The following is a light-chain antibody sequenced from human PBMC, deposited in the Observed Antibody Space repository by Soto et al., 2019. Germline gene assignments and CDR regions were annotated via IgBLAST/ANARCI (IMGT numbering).Light chain of an antibody. V-gene: IGKV3-15*01. CDR2: GAS. J-gene: IGKJ1*01. CDR3: QQYHNWPPWT. Sequence: EIVMTQSPATLSMSPGERATLSCRASQSVSSNLAWYQQKPGQAPRLLINGASTRATGIPARFTGGGSGTEFTLTISSLQSEDFAVYYCQQYHNWPPWTFGQGTKVEIK. CDR1: QSVSSN.